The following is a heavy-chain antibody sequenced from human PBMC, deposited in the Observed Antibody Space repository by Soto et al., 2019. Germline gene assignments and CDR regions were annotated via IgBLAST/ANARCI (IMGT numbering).Heavy chain of an antibody. V-gene: IGHV3-30*18. Sequence: QVQLVESGGGVVQPGRSLRLSCAASGFTFSSYGMHWVRQAPGKGLEWVAVISYDGSNKYYADSVKGRFTISRDNSKNTLYLQMNSLRAEATAVYYCAKGGSEWFDPWGQGTLVTFSS. CDR2: ISYDGSNK. CDR3: AKGGSEWFDP. CDR1: GFTFSSYG. D-gene: IGHD2-15*01. J-gene: IGHJ5*02.